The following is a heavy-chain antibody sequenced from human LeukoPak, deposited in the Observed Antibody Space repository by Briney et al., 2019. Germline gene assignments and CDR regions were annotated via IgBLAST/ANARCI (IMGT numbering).Heavy chain of an antibody. CDR2: ISPIFGTA. D-gene: IGHD3-10*01. CDR3: ARFDVYYYYYMDV. CDR1: GGTFSSYA. Sequence: SVKVSCKASGGTFSSYAISWVRQAPGQGLEWMGGISPIFGTANYAQKFQGRVTITTDESTSTAYMELSSLRSEDTAVYYCARFDVYYYYYMDVWGKGTTVTVSS. J-gene: IGHJ6*03. V-gene: IGHV1-69*05.